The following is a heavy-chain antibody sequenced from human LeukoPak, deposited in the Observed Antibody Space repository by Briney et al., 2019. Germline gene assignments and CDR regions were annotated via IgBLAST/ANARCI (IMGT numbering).Heavy chain of an antibody. CDR2: IIPILGTA. D-gene: IGHD5-24*01. CDR1: GGTFSSYA. CDR3: ASLSIDGYNPFDY. V-gene: IGHV1-69*11. Sequence: GASVKVSCKASGGTFSSYAISWVRQAPGQGLEWMGRIIPILGTANYAQKFQGRVTITTDESTSTAYMELSSLRSEDTAVYYCASLSIDGYNPFDYWGQGTLVTVSS. J-gene: IGHJ4*02.